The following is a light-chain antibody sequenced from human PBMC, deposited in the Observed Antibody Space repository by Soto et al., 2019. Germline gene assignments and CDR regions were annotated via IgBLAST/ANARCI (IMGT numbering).Light chain of an antibody. CDR1: SSDVGGYNY. Sequence: QSALTQPASVSGSPGQSITISCTGTSSDVGGYNYVSWYQQHPGKAPKLMIYEVSNRPSGVSNRFSGSKSGNTASLTISGLQAEDEADYYCSXXXXXXXXXFGTGT. CDR3: SXXXXXXXXX. CDR2: EVS. V-gene: IGLV2-14*01. J-gene: IGLJ1*01.